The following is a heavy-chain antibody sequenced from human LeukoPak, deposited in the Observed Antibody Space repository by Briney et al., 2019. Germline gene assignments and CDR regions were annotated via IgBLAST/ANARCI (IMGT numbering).Heavy chain of an antibody. CDR1: GFTFSDYE. CDR3: AELGITMIGGV. Sequence: GGSLRLSCAASGFTFSDYEMNWVRQAPGKGLEWVSYISSSSSTIYYADSVKGRFTISRDNAKNSLYLQMNSLRAEDTAVYYCAELGITMIGGVWGKGTTVTISS. D-gene: IGHD3-10*02. J-gene: IGHJ6*04. CDR2: ISSSSSTI. V-gene: IGHV3-48*03.